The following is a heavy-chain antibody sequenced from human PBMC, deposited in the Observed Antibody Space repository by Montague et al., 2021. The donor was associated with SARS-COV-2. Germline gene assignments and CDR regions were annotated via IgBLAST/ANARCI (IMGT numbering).Heavy chain of an antibody. CDR2: ISTNGGST. CDR1: GFPFSSYI. Sequence: RSLSLSASGFPFSSYIMHWVRQAPGKGPEFVSAISTNGGSTYYAKSVKGRFTISRDNSKNTLYLQMGSLRVEDMAVYYCARPAAADAYFFDYWGQGTLVTVSS. J-gene: IGHJ4*02. CDR3: ARPAAADAYFFDY. D-gene: IGHD6-13*01. V-gene: IGHV3-64*01.